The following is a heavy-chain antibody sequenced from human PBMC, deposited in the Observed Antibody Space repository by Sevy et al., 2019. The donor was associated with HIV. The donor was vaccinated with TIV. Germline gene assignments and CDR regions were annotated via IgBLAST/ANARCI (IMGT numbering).Heavy chain of an antibody. J-gene: IGHJ4*02. CDR2: ISFGCGKI. D-gene: IGHD2-8*01. V-gene: IGHV3-23*01. Sequence: GGSLRLSCAASGFAFYDYSMSWIRQAPDKGLEWVATISFGCGKINYADSVKGRFTISRDNSKNSFYLQMDNLRVEDTALYYCAREGCTRPHDYWGQGTRVTVSS. CDR3: AREGCTRPHDY. CDR1: GFAFYDYS.